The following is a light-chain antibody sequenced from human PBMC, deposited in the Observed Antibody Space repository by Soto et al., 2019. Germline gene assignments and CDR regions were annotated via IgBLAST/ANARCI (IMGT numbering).Light chain of an antibody. CDR1: QSVSSN. Sequence: EIIMTQSPVTLSVSPGERATLSCRASQSVSSNLAWYQQKPGQAPSLLIYGASSRATGIPDRFSGSGSGTDFTLTINNLEPEDFALYYCQQRSNWPITFGQGTLPE. CDR2: GAS. CDR3: QQRSNWPIT. V-gene: IGKV3-11*01. J-gene: IGKJ5*01.